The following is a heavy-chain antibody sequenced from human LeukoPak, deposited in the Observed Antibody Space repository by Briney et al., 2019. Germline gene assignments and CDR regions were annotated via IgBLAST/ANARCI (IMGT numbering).Heavy chain of an antibody. J-gene: IGHJ4*02. CDR2: INPNSGDT. CDR1: GYTLTELS. D-gene: IGHD3-10*01. CDR3: ASRSASGSYYI. V-gene: IGHV1-2*02. Sequence: ASVKVSCKVSGYTLTELSMHWVRQAPGQGLEWMGWINPNSGDTNYAQKFQGRVTLTRDTSISTAYMEVSSLRSDDTAVYYCASRSASGSYYIWGQGTLVSVSS.